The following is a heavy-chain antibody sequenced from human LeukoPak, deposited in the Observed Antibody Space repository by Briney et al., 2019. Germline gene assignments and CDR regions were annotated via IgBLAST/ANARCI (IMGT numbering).Heavy chain of an antibody. D-gene: IGHD2-2*01. CDR3: ARDTSYCSSTSCVSPFDY. Sequence: ASVKVSCKASGYTFTSYGISWVRQAPGQGLEWMGWISAYNGNTNYAQKLQGRVTMTTDTSTSTAYMELRSLRSDDTAVYYCARDTSYCSSTSCVSPFDYWGQGTLVTVPS. J-gene: IGHJ4*02. CDR1: GYTFTSYG. CDR2: ISAYNGNT. V-gene: IGHV1-18*01.